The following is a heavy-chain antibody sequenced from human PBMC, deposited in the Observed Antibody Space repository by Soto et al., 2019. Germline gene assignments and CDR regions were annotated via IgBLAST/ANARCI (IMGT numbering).Heavy chain of an antibody. CDR1: GFTFSSYW. J-gene: IGHJ4*02. D-gene: IGHD2-15*01. CDR2: INSDGSST. Sequence: GGSLRLSCAASGFTFSSYWMHWVRQAPGKGLVWVSRINSDGSSTSYADSVKGRFTISRDNAKNTLYLQMNSLRAEDTAVYYCARDHRHCSGGSCYSSEYYFDYWGQGTLVTVSS. CDR3: ARDHRHCSGGSCYSSEYYFDY. V-gene: IGHV3-74*01.